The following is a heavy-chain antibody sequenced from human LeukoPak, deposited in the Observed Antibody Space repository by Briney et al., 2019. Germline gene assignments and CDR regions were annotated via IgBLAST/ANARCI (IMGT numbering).Heavy chain of an antibody. CDR1: GGSISSYY. D-gene: IGHD3-22*01. Sequence: SETLSLTCTVSGGSISSYYWSWIRQPPGKGLEWIGYIYYSGSTNYNPSLKSRVTISVDTSKNQFSLKLSSVTAAGTAVYYCAKDPYYYDSSGYYGGDDAFDIWGQGTMVTVSS. V-gene: IGHV4-59*12. CDR3: AKDPYYYDSSGYYGGDDAFDI. CDR2: IYYSGST. J-gene: IGHJ3*02.